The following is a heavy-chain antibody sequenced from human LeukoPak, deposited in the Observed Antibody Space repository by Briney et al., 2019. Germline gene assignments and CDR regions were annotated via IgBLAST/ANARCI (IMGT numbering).Heavy chain of an antibody. Sequence: SETLSLTCAVSGYSISSGYYWGWIRQPPGKGLEWIGSIYHSGSTYYNPSLKSRVTTSVDTSKNQFSLKLSSVTAADTAVYYCARAVGAARKYYFDYWGQGTLVTVSS. CDR1: GYSISSGYY. CDR2: IYHSGST. D-gene: IGHD1-26*01. J-gene: IGHJ4*02. V-gene: IGHV4-38-2*01. CDR3: ARAVGAARKYYFDY.